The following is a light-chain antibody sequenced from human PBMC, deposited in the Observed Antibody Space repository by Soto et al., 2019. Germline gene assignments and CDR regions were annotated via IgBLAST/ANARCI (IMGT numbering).Light chain of an antibody. J-gene: IGKJ1*01. Sequence: DIHLTQSPSTLSASVGDRVTITCRASQTVSHWSAWYQQKPGKAPKLLIFDASSLENGVPSRFSGSGSGTEFTLTITGLQPDDFATYYCQQYNTYWTFGQGTKVDIK. CDR2: DAS. CDR3: QQYNTYWT. CDR1: QTVSHW. V-gene: IGKV1-5*01.